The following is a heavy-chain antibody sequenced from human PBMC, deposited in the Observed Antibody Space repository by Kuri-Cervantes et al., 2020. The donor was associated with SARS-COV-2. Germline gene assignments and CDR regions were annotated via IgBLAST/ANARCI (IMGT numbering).Heavy chain of an antibody. D-gene: IGHD1-7*01. CDR1: GFTFSSYS. CDR2: IYYSGST. CDR3: ARAPSNWNYSGWYFDL. V-gene: IGHV4-59*01. J-gene: IGHJ2*01. Sequence: GSLRLSCAASGFTFSSYSMHWIRQPPGKGLEWIGYIYYSGSTNYNPSLKSRVTISVDTSKNQFSLKLSSVTAADTAVYYCARAPSNWNYSGWYFDLWGRGTLVTVSS.